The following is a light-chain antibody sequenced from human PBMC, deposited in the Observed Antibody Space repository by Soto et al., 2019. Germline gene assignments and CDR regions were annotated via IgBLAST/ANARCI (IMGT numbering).Light chain of an antibody. V-gene: IGLV2-14*01. Sequence: QSALTQPASVSGSPGQSITISCTGTSSDVGGYNYVSWYQQHPGKDPKLMIYDVSNRPSGVSNRFSGSKSGNTAALTISGLQAEDGADYYCSSYTSSSTLLFGTGTKLTVL. CDR1: SSDVGGYNY. CDR3: SSYTSSSTLL. J-gene: IGLJ1*01. CDR2: DVS.